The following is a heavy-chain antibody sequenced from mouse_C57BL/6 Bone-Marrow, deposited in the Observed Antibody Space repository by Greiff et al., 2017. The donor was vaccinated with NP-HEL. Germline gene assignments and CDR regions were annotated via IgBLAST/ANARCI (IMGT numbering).Heavy chain of an antibody. CDR1: GFSFNTYA. CDR2: IRSKSNNYAT. V-gene: IGHV10-1*01. Sequence: EVKLVESGGGLVQPKGSLKLSCAASGFSFNTYAMNWVRQAPGKGLEWVARIRSKSNNYATYYADSVKDRFTISRDDSESMLYLQMNNLKTEDTAMYYCVRHWSKRGFDYWGQGTTLTVSS. CDR3: VRHWSKRGFDY. D-gene: IGHD2-5*01. J-gene: IGHJ2*01.